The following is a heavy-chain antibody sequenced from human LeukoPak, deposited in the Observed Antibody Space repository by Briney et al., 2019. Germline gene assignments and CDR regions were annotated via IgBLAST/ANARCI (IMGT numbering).Heavy chain of an antibody. CDR3: ARDWDYYGSGSLTDDY. D-gene: IGHD3-10*01. Sequence: ASVKVSCKASGGTFSSYAISWVRQAPGQGLEWMGGIIPIFGTANYAQKFQGRVTITADESTSTAYMELSSLRSDDTAVYYCARDWDYYGSGSLTDDYWGQGTLVTVSS. V-gene: IGHV1-69*13. CDR2: IIPIFGTA. CDR1: GGTFSSYA. J-gene: IGHJ4*02.